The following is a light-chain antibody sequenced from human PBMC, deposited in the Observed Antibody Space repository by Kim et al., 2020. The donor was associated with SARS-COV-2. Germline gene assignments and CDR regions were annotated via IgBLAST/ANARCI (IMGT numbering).Light chain of an antibody. CDR2: KDT. V-gene: IGLV3-25*03. Sequence: SYELTQAPSVSVSPGQTAKITCSGDSLSKKYSYWYQQKPGQAPIILLYKDTARPSGISERFSGSRSGTTVTLYISGVQAEDEGDYYCQSADSSDTVIFGGWTLLTVL. CDR3: QSADSSDTVI. CDR1: SLSKKY. J-gene: IGLJ2*01.